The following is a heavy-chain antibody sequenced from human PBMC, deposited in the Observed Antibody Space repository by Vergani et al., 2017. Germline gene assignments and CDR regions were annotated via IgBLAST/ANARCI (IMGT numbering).Heavy chain of an antibody. CDR1: GFTFSSYA. V-gene: IGHV3-23*01. J-gene: IGHJ4*01. CDR3: AKLGSGWYYFDY. D-gene: IGHD6-19*01. CDR2: ISGSGGST. Sequence: EVQLLESGGGLVQPGGSLRLSCAASGFTFSSYAMSWVRQAPGKGLEWVSAISGSGGSTYYADSVKGRFTISIDNSKNTLYLQMNSLRAEDTAVYYCAKLGSGWYYFDYWGQGTLVTVSS.